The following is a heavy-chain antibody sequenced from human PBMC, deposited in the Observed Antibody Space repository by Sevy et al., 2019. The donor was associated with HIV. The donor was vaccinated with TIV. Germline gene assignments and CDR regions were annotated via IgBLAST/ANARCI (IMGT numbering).Heavy chain of an antibody. Sequence: GESLKISCKGSGYSFTSYWIGWVRQMPGNGLEWMGIIYPGDSDTRYSPSFQGQVTISADKSISTAYLQWSSLKASDTAMYYCARQVSPGYCSGGSCYSGYYFDYWGQGTLVTVSS. V-gene: IGHV5-51*01. CDR3: ARQVSPGYCSGGSCYSGYYFDY. CDR1: GYSFTSYW. D-gene: IGHD2-15*01. J-gene: IGHJ4*02. CDR2: IYPGDSDT.